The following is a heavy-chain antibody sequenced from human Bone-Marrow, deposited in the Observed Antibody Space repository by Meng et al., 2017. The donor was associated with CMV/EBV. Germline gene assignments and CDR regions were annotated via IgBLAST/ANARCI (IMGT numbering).Heavy chain of an antibody. V-gene: IGHV1-46*01. Sequence: ASVKVSCKVSGYTLTELSMHWVRQAPGQGLEWMGIINPSGGSTSYAQKFQGRVTMTRDTSTSTVYMELSSLRSEDTAVYYCARDGGSGWYAVDYWGQGTLVTVSS. CDR1: GYTLTELS. CDR3: ARDGGSGWYAVDY. CDR2: INPSGGST. J-gene: IGHJ4*02. D-gene: IGHD6-19*01.